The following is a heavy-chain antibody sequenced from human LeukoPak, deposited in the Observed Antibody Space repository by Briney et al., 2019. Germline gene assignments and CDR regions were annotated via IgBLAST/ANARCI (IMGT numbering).Heavy chain of an antibody. Sequence: PGGSLRLSCAASGFTFSSYGMHWVRQAPGKGLEWVAAISYDGSNKYYADSVKGRFTISRDNSKNTLYLQMNSLRAEDTAVYYCAKELLSEKSYYYYYGMDVWGQGTTVTVSS. J-gene: IGHJ6*02. D-gene: IGHD1-26*01. CDR2: ISYDGSNK. V-gene: IGHV3-30*18. CDR1: GFTFSSYG. CDR3: AKELLSEKSYYYYYGMDV.